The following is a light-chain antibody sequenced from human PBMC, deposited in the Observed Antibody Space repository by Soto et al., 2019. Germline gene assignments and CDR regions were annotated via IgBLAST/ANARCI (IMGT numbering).Light chain of an antibody. CDR1: QSISTW. V-gene: IGKV1-5*03. CDR2: KAS. Sequence: DIQMTQSPPTLSASVGDRVTITCRASQSISTWLAWYQQKPGKAPKLLIYKASNLEGGVPSRFSGSGSGTEFPITIRSLPPDDFSTYYCQQYNTYPLTFGGGTTVEIK. CDR3: QQYNTYPLT. J-gene: IGKJ4*01.